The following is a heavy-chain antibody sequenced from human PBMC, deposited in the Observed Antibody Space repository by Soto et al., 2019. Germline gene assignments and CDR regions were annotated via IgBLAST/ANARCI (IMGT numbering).Heavy chain of an antibody. CDR2: IIPIFGTA. V-gene: IGHV1-69*13. CDR3: ARGPSAAASGRRQFDP. J-gene: IGHJ5*02. CDR1: GGTFSSYA. D-gene: IGHD6-13*01. Sequence: ASVKVSCKASGGTFSSYAISWVRQAPGQGLEWMGGIIPIFGTANYAQKFQGRVTITADESTSTAYMELSSLRSEDTAVYYCARGPSAAASGRRQFDPWGQGTLVTVSS.